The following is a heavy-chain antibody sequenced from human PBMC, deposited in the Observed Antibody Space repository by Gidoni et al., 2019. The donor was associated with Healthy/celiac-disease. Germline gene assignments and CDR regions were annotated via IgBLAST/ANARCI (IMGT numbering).Heavy chain of an antibody. CDR2: ISAYNGNT. CDR3: ARALTYYYDSSGYQDFDY. Sequence: QVQLVQSGAEVKKPGASVKVACKASGYTFTSDGISWVRQAPGQGLEWMGWISAYNGNTNSAQKLQGRVTMTTDTSTSTAYMELRSLRSDDTAVYYCARALTYYYDSSGYQDFDYWGQGTLVTVSS. CDR1: GYTFTSDG. J-gene: IGHJ4*02. V-gene: IGHV1-18*01. D-gene: IGHD3-22*01.